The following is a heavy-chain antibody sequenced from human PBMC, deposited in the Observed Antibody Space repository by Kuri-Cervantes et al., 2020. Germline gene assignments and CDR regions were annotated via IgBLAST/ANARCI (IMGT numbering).Heavy chain of an antibody. CDR3: ARDSRGGGYYDSPDY. D-gene: IGHD3-22*01. J-gene: IGHJ4*02. CDR1: GYTFTGYY. Sequence: ASVKVSCKASGYTFTGYYMHWVRQAPGQGLEWMGLSNPNSGGTNYAQKFQGWVTMTRDTSISTAYMELSRLRSDDTAVYYCARDSRGGGYYDSPDYWGQGTLVTVSS. CDR2: SNPNSGGT. V-gene: IGHV1-2*04.